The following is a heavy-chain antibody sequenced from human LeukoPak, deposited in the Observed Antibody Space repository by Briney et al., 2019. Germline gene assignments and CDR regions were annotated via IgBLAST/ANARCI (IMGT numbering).Heavy chain of an antibody. V-gene: IGHV1-46*01. CDR3: ARELRIDFVRAYDI. Sequence: ASVKVSCKASGGTFSSYAISWVRQAPGQGLEWMGIINPSSGSTTYAQKFEGRVTMTRDTSTSTVYMELSSLRSEGTAVYYCARELRIDFVRAYDIWGQGTMVTVSS. J-gene: IGHJ3*02. CDR1: GGTFSSYA. D-gene: IGHD2-15*01. CDR2: INPSSGST.